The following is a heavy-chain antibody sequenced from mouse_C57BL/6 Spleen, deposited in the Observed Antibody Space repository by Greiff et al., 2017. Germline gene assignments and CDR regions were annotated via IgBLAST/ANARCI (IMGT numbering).Heavy chain of an antibody. J-gene: IGHJ4*01. Sequence: QVQLQQPGAELVRPGSSVKLSCKASGYTFTSYWMHWVKQRPIQGLEWIGNIYPSDSETHYNQKFKDKATLTVDKSSSTAYMQLSSLTSEDSAVYYCARYYGPYYAMDYWGQGTSVTVSS. CDR2: IYPSDSET. V-gene: IGHV1-52*01. CDR3: ARYYGPYYAMDY. CDR1: GYTFTSYW. D-gene: IGHD1-1*01.